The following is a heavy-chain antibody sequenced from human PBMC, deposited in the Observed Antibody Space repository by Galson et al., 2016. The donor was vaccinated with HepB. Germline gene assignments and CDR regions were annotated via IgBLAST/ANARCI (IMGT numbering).Heavy chain of an antibody. J-gene: IGHJ3*02. Sequence: TLSLTCSVSGDSIISNNYYWSWIRQPAGKGLEWIGRSPASGSNKYNPSLESRVTISVDTSKNQFSLKLSSVTAADTAVYYCARDSHGVDAFNIWGQGTLVAVSS. CDR3: ARDSHGVDAFNI. D-gene: IGHD4-17*01. CDR2: SPASGSN. CDR1: GDSIISNNYY. V-gene: IGHV4-61*02.